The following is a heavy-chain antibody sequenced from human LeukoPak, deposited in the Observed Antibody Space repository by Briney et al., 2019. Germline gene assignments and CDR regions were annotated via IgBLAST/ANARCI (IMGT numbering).Heavy chain of an antibody. V-gene: IGHV4-4*07. CDR1: GGSISSYD. CDR3: ATSAFDWSTYYYGMDV. J-gene: IGHJ6*02. D-gene: IGHD3-9*01. Sequence: SETLSLTCTVSGGSISSYDWSWIRQPAGKGLEWIGRIYTSGSTNYNPSLKSRVTMSVDTSKNQFSLKLSSVTAADTAVYYCATSAFDWSTYYYGMDVWGQGTTVTVSS. CDR2: IYTSGST.